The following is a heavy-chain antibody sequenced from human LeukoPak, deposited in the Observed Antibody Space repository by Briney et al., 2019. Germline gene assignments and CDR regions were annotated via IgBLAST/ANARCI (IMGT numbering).Heavy chain of an antibody. V-gene: IGHV1-69*13. CDR3: ARNYFRTVHDPYYFDY. Sequence: SVKGSCKASGYTFSSYAISWVGQAPGQGLEWMGGVIPIFGTANYAQKFQGRVTITADESTSTAYMELSSLRSEDTAVYYCARNYFRTVHDPYYFDYWGQGTLVTVSS. D-gene: IGHD4-11*01. J-gene: IGHJ4*02. CDR2: VIPIFGTA. CDR1: GYTFSSYA.